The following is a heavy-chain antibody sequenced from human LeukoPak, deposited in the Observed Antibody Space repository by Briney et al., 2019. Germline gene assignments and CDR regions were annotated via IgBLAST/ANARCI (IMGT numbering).Heavy chain of an antibody. CDR2: INHSGST. D-gene: IGHD4-23*01. Sequence: SETLSLTCAVYGGAFSGYYWSWIRQPPGEGLEWIGDINHSGSTNYNPSLKSRVSISIDTSKNQFSLKLSSVTAADTAVYYCARESPLYGGPADYWGQGTLVTVSS. V-gene: IGHV4-34*01. J-gene: IGHJ4*02. CDR1: GGAFSGYY. CDR3: ARESPLYGGPADY.